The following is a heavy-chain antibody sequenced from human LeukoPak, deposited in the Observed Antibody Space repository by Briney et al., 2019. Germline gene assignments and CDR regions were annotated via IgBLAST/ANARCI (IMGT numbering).Heavy chain of an antibody. J-gene: IGHJ3*02. CDR2: ISSSSSTI. V-gene: IGHV3-48*01. D-gene: IGHD3-3*01. CDR3: ARRYDFWSGYSDAFDI. Sequence: GGSLRLSCAASGFTFSSYSMNWVRQAPGKGLEWVSYISSSSSTIYYADSVKGRFTISRDNAKNSLYLQMNSLRAEDTAVYYCARRYDFWSGYSDAFDIWGQGTMVTVSS. CDR1: GFTFSSYS.